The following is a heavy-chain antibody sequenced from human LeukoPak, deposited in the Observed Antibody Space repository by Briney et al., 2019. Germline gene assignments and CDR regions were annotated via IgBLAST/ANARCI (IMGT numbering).Heavy chain of an antibody. J-gene: IGHJ6*02. CDR1: GYTFTSYD. Sequence: ASVKVSCKASGYTFTSYDINWVRQATGQGLEWMGWMNPNSGNTGYAQKFQGRVTMTRNTSISTAYMELSSLRSEDTAVYYCARLPATSLYYYCGMDVWGQGTTVTVSS. CDR3: ARLPATSLYYYCGMDV. V-gene: IGHV1-8*01. CDR2: MNPNSGNT.